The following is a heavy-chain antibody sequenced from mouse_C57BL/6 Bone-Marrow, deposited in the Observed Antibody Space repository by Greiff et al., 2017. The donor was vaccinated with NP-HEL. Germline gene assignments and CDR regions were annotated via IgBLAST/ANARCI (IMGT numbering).Heavy chain of an antibody. CDR1: GYAFSSSW. CDR2: IYPGDGDT. V-gene: IGHV1-82*01. Sequence: VQLQQSGPELVKPGASVKISCKASGYAFSSSWMNWVKQRPGKGLEWIGRIYPGDGDTNYNGKFKGKATLTADKSSSTAYMQLSSLTSEDSAVYFCASGYSPFAYWGQGTLVTVSA. J-gene: IGHJ3*01. D-gene: IGHD2-3*01. CDR3: ASGYSPFAY.